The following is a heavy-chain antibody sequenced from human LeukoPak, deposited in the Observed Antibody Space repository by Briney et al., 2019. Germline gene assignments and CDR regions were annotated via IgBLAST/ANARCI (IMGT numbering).Heavy chain of an antibody. CDR1: GGSFSGYY. D-gene: IGHD3-3*01. CDR3: ARDQYYDFWSGHPLPYYFDY. J-gene: IGHJ4*02. V-gene: IGHV4-34*01. Sequence: SETLSLTCAVYGGSFSGYYWSWIRQPPGKGLEGIGEINHSGSTNYNPSLKSRVTISVDTSKNQFSLKLSSVTAADTAVYYCARDQYYDFWSGHPLPYYFDYWGQGTLVTVSS. CDR2: INHSGST.